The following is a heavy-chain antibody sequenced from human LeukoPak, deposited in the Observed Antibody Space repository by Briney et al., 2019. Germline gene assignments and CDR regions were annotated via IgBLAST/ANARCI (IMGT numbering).Heavy chain of an antibody. CDR1: GFTFSSYA. J-gene: IGHJ4*02. CDR3: ARAGSPGYSDYDPTY. Sequence: PGRSLRLSCAASGFTFSSYAMHWVRQAPGKGLEWVAVISYDGSNKYYADSVKGRFTISRDNSKNTLYLQMNSLRAEDTAVYYCARAGSPGYSDYDPTYWGQGTLVTVSS. D-gene: IGHD5-12*01. CDR2: ISYDGSNK. V-gene: IGHV3-30*04.